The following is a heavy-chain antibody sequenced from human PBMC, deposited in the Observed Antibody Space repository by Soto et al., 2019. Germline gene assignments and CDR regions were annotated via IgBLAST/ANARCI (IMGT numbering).Heavy chain of an antibody. CDR1: GFTFSSYS. CDR2: ISSSSSTI. D-gene: IGHD6-19*01. Sequence: GGSLRLSCAASGFTFSSYSMNWVRQAPGKGLEWVSYISSSSSTIYYADSVKGRFTISRDNAKNSLYLQMNSLRAEDTAVYYCARDRTGSGWYGVVYWGQGTLVTVSS. CDR3: ARDRTGSGWYGVVY. V-gene: IGHV3-48*01. J-gene: IGHJ4*02.